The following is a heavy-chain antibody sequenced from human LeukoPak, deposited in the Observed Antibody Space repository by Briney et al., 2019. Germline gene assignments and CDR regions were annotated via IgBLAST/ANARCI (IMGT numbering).Heavy chain of an antibody. J-gene: IGHJ4*02. CDR2: IRYDGSNK. V-gene: IGHV3-30*02. CDR3: AKAEYCSGGTCAIDY. CDR1: GFTFSHYG. Sequence: GGSLRLSCAASGFTFSHYGIHWVRQAPGKGLEWVAFIRYDGSNKYYADSVKGRFTISRDNSKNTLYLQMNSLRAEDTAVYYCAKAEYCSGGTCAIDYWGQGTLVTVSS. D-gene: IGHD2-15*01.